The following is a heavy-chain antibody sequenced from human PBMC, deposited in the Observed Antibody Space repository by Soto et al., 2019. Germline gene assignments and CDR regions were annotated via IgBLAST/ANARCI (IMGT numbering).Heavy chain of an antibody. CDR3: AKSRLYHYNFDY. J-gene: IGHJ4*02. CDR1: GFTFSSYA. D-gene: IGHD2-8*01. V-gene: IGHV3-23*01. CDR2: ISGSGGST. Sequence: GGSLRLSCAASGFTFSSYAMSWVRQAPGKGLEWVSAISGSGGSTDYADSVKGRFTISRDNSKNTLYLQMNSLRAEDTAVYYCAKSRLYHYNFDYWGQGTLVTVSS.